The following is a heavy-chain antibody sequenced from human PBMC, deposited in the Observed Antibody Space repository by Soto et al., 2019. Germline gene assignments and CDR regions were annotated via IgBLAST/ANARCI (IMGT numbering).Heavy chain of an antibody. CDR1: GFTFGDYA. J-gene: IGHJ6*02. D-gene: IGHD4-17*01. CDR2: IRSKAYGGTT. Sequence: GGSLRLSCTASGFTFGDYAMSWFRQAPGKGLEWVGFIRSKAYGGTTEYAASVKGRFTISRDDSKSIAYLQMNSLKTEDTAVYYCTRGGDYGDLYYYYGMDVWGQGTTVTVSS. V-gene: IGHV3-49*03. CDR3: TRGGDYGDLYYYYGMDV.